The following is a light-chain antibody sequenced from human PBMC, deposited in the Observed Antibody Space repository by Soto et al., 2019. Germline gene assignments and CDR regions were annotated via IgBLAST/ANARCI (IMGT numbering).Light chain of an antibody. J-gene: IGKJ3*01. CDR1: QSVSSSS. V-gene: IGKV3-20*01. CDR2: GAA. CDR3: QQYGKT. Sequence: EIVLTQSPGTLSLSPGERATLSCRASQSVSSSSLAWYQQKPGQAPRLLIYGAANRATGIPDRFSGSGSGTDFTLTISRLEPEDFAVYYCQQYGKTFGPGTKVDIK.